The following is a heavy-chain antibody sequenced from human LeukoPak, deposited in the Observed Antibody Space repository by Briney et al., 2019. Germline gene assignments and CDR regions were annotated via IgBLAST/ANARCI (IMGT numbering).Heavy chain of an antibody. Sequence: SETLSLTCTVSAGSISSSTYSWGWIRQPPGKGLEWIGSIYYSGSTYYNPSLKSRVTISVDTSKNHFSLKLSSVTAADTAVYYCARGPTYQPIDSWGQGTLVTVSS. D-gene: IGHD2-2*01. V-gene: IGHV4-39*02. J-gene: IGHJ4*02. CDR2: IYYSGST. CDR1: AGSISSSTYS. CDR3: ARGPTYQPIDS.